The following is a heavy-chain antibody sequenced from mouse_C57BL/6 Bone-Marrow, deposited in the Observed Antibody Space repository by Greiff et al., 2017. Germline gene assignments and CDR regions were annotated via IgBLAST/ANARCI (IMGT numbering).Heavy chain of an antibody. V-gene: IGHV5-9-1*02. CDR1: GFTFSSYA. D-gene: IGHD1-1*01. J-gene: IGHJ1*03. CDR3: TRDGTTVVYWYFDV. Sequence: EVKLVESGEGLVKPGGSLKLSCAASGFTFSSYAMSWVRQTPEKRLEWVAYISSGGDYIYYADTVKGRFTISRDNARNTLYLQRSSLKSEDTAMYYCTRDGTTVVYWYFDVWGTGTTVTVSS. CDR2: ISSGGDYI.